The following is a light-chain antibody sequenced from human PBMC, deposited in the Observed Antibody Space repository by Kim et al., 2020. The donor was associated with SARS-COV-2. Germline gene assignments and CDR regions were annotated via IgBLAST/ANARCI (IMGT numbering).Light chain of an antibody. CDR1: EGIRSW. CDR2: TAS. V-gene: IGKV1-12*01. J-gene: IGKJ4*01. Sequence: DIQLTQSPSSVSAAVGDRVTISCRASEGIRSWLAWYQQKPGKAPKLLINTASSLQSGVPSRFSGSGSGTDFSLIISSLQPEDFATYFCQQAASFPLTFGGGTKLEIK. CDR3: QQAASFPLT.